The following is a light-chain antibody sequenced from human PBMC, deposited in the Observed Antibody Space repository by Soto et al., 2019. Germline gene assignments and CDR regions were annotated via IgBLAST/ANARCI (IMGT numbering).Light chain of an antibody. J-gene: IGKJ2*01. V-gene: IGKV3-20*01. CDR1: QSVGISY. Sequence: VVLTQSPGTLSLSPGERATLSCRASQSVGISYIAWYQHKSGQAPRLLIYDASSRAAGITDRFSGSGSGTDFTLTISRLEPEDFAVYYCQHYGGPPYTLGQVTKLEIK. CDR3: QHYGGPPYT. CDR2: DAS.